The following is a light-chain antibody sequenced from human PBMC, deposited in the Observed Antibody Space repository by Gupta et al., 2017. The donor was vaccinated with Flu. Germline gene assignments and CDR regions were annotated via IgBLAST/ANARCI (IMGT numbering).Light chain of an antibody. CDR2: AAS. CDR3: QHSYSVPWT. V-gene: IGKV1-39*01. CDR1: QSTSTY. Sequence: DIQMTHSPHSLSASIGDGVTITCRASQSTSTYLNWYQQQPGKAPKLLIYAASSLQSGVPSRFRGSGSGTDFTLTITSLQSEDFATYYCQHSYSVPWTFGQGTKVDIK. J-gene: IGKJ1*01.